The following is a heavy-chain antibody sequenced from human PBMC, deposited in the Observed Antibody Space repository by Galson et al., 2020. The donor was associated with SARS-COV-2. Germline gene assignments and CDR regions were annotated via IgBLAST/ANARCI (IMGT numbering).Heavy chain of an antibody. D-gene: IGHD6-19*01. Sequence: ASVKVSCKASGYTFTTYDINWVRQATGQGLEWVGWMNPNSGNTDYAQDFQGRVTMTRDTSKNQFSLKLSSVTAADTAVYYCARDAGYSSLFFDYWGQGTLVTVSS. CDR2: MNPNSGNT. CDR1: GYTFTTYD. J-gene: IGHJ4*02. V-gene: IGHV1-8*01. CDR3: ARDAGYSSLFFDY.